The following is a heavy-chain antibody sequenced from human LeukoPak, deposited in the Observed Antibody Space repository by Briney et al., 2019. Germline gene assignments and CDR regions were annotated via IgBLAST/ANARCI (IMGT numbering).Heavy chain of an antibody. CDR2: IIPILGIA. CDR1: GGTFSSYA. D-gene: IGHD6-13*01. V-gene: IGHV1-69*04. CDR3: AKVTSYSSRAYYFDY. Sequence: GASVKVSCKASGGTFSSYAISWVRQAPGQGLEWMGRIIPILGIANYAQKFQGRVTITADKSTSTAYMELSSLRSEDTAVYYCAKVTSYSSRAYYFDYWGQGTLVTVSS. J-gene: IGHJ4*02.